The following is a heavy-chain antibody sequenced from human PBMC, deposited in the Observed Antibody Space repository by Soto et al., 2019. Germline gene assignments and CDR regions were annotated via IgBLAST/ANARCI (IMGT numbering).Heavy chain of an antibody. Sequence: SETLSLTCTVSGGSISSYYWSCFRQPPGKGLEWIGYIYYSGSTNYNPSLKSRVTISVDTSKNQFSLKLSSVTAADTAVYYCASNLACSGGSCYSPFDPWGQGTLVTVSS. V-gene: IGHV4-59*01. CDR3: ASNLACSGGSCYSPFDP. D-gene: IGHD2-15*01. CDR1: GGSISSYY. J-gene: IGHJ5*02. CDR2: IYYSGST.